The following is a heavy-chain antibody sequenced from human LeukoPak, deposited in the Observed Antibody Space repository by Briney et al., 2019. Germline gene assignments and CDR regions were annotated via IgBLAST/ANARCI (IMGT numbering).Heavy chain of an antibody. J-gene: IGHJ4*02. Sequence: GGSLRLSCAASGFTFSSYWMSWVRQAPGKGLEWVANIKQDGSEKYYVDSVKGRFTISRDNAKNSLYLQMNSLRAEDTAVYYCAREQYCSSTSCCPLGTYYFDYWGQGTLVTVSS. CDR3: AREQYCSSTSCCPLGTYYFDY. CDR1: GFTFSSYW. CDR2: IKQDGSEK. D-gene: IGHD2-2*01. V-gene: IGHV3-7*01.